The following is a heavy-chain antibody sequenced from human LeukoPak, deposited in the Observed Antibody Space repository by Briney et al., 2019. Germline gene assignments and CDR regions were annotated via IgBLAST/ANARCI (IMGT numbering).Heavy chain of an antibody. J-gene: IGHJ4*02. V-gene: IGHV3-21*01. CDR1: GFTFSSYS. CDR2: ISSSSSYI. CDR3: ARGLGYCSSTSCYAG. D-gene: IGHD2-2*01. Sequence: GGSLRLSCAASGFTFSSYSMNWVRQAPGKGLEGVSSISSSSSYIYYADSVKGRFTISRDNAKNSLYLQMNSLRAEDTAVYYCARGLGYCSSTSCYAGWGQGTLVTVSS.